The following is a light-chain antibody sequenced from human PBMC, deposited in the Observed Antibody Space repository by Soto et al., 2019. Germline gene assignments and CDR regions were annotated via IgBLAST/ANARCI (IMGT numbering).Light chain of an antibody. V-gene: IGKV1-33*01. CDR3: QQYDNLPYT. CDR2: DAS. CDR1: QDISNY. J-gene: IGKJ2*01. Sequence: DIQMTQSPSSLSASVGDRVTITCRASQDISNYLNWYQQKPGKAPKLLIYDASNLETGVPSRFSGSGSGTDFTFAISSLQPEDIATYYCQQYDNLPYTFGPGTKLEIK.